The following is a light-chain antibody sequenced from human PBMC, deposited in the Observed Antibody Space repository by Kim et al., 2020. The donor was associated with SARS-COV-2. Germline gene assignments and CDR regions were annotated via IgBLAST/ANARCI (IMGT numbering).Light chain of an antibody. CDR3: QQYNSYPLT. V-gene: IGKV1-5*01. J-gene: IGKJ4*01. Sequence: ASVGDRVTITCGASESISDWLAWYQPKPGKAPKRLIYNASSLGSGVPSRSSGSGSGTEFTLAISSLQSDDFATYYCQQYNSYPLTFGGGTKGDIK. CDR2: NAS. CDR1: ESISDW.